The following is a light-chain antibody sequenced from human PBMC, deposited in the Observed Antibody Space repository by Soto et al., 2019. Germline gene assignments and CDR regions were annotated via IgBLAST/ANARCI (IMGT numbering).Light chain of an antibody. J-gene: IGKJ5*01. CDR2: GAS. CDR3: QQRSNWPPV. Sequence: TPSTITLSCSRVERATVSFRASKRVSSSYLAWYHQKPGQAPRLLIYGASSRATGIPARFSGSGSGTDFTLTISSLEPEDVAVYYCQQRSNWPPVFGQGTRVEIK. V-gene: IGKV3D-20*02. CDR1: KRVSSSY.